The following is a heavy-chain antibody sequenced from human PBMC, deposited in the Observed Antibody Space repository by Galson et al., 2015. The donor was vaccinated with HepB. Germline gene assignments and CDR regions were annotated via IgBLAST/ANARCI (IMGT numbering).Heavy chain of an antibody. CDR3: ARGYTAMVTHFDY. CDR2: ISSSSSYI. CDR1: GFTFSSYS. D-gene: IGHD5-18*01. Sequence: SLRLSCADSGFTFSSYSMNWVRQAPGKGLEWVSSISSSSSYIYYADSVKGRFTISRDNAKNSLYLQMNSLRAEDTAVYYCARGYTAMVTHFDYWGQGTLVTVSS. J-gene: IGHJ4*02. V-gene: IGHV3-21*01.